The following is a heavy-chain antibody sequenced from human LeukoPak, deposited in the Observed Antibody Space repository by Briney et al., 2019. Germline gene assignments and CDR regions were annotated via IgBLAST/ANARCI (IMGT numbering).Heavy chain of an antibody. V-gene: IGHV4-39*07. CDR3: ARPRGYSSSSFYY. CDR2: IYHSGST. J-gene: IGHJ4*02. Sequence: SETLSLTCTVSGGSISSSSYYWGWIRQPPGKGLEWIGSIYHSGSTYYNPSLKSRVTISVDTSKNQFSLKLSSVTAADTAVYCCARPRGYSSSSFYYWGQGTLVTVSS. CDR1: GGSISSSSYY. D-gene: IGHD6-6*01.